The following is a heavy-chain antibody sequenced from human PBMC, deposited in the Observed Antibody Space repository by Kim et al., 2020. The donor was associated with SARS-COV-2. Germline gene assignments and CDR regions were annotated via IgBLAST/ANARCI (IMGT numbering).Heavy chain of an antibody. D-gene: IGHD3-9*01. Sequence: GGSLRLSCAASGFTFSSYAMHWVRQAPGKGLEWVAVISYDGSNKYYADSVKGRFTISRDNSKNTLYLQMNSLRAEDTAMYYCARDGAGYDILTGYLSAPHYYYYYGMDVWGQGTTVTVSS. CDR2: ISYDGSNK. CDR3: ARDGAGYDILTGYLSAPHYYYYYGMDV. CDR1: GFTFSSYA. V-gene: IGHV3-30*04. J-gene: IGHJ6*02.